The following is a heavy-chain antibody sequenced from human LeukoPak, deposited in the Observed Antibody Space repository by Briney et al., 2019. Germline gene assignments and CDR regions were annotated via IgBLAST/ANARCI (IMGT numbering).Heavy chain of an antibody. CDR2: IKQDGSDK. Sequence: GGSLRLSCEGSAFIFSGHWMNWVRQTPGKGLEWVANIKQDGSDKYYVDSVKGRFTISRDNAKNSLYLQMNSLRAEDTAVYYCARAYYESSGCHDYWGQGTLVTVSS. CDR1: AFIFSGHW. J-gene: IGHJ4*02. V-gene: IGHV3-7*03. CDR3: ARAYYESSGCHDY. D-gene: IGHD3-22*01.